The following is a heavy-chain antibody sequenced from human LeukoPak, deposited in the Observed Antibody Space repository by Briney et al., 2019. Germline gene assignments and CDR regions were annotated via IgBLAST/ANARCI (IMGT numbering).Heavy chain of an antibody. Sequence: LRLSCAASGFTFSSYAMSWIRQPPGKGLEWIGYIYHSGSTYYNPSLKSRVTISVDRSKNQFSLKLSSVTAADTAVYYCARVGYDILTGYRFDPWGQGTLVTVSS. J-gene: IGHJ5*02. CDR3: ARVGYDILTGYRFDP. V-gene: IGHV4-30-2*01. D-gene: IGHD3-9*01. CDR1: GFTFSSYA. CDR2: IYHSGST.